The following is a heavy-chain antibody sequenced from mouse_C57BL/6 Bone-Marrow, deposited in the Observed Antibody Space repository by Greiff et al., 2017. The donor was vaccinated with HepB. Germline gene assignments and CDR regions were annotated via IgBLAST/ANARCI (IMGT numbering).Heavy chain of an antibody. CDR1: GYTFTSYG. J-gene: IGHJ2*01. Sequence: QVQLQQSGAELARPGASVKLSCKASGYTFTSYGISWVKQRTGEGLGWIGEIYPRSGNTYYNEKFKGKATLTADKSSSTAYMELRSLTSEDSAVYFCARRITTVVADYWGQGTTLTVSS. D-gene: IGHD1-1*01. CDR2: IYPRSGNT. V-gene: IGHV1-81*01. CDR3: ARRITTVVADY.